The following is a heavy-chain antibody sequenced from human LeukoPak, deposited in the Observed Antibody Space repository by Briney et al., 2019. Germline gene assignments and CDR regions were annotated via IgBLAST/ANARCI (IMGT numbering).Heavy chain of an antibody. Sequence: GGSLRLSCAASGFSLSSYDMHWVRQAPGKGLEWVAIIWLDGSAEYYGDSVKGRFTVSRDNSKNTLYLQMDSLRVEDTAVYYCARDLNREDFDYWGQGTLVAVSS. D-gene: IGHD1-14*01. CDR1: GFSLSSYD. V-gene: IGHV3-33*01. CDR2: IWLDGSAE. J-gene: IGHJ4*02. CDR3: ARDLNREDFDY.